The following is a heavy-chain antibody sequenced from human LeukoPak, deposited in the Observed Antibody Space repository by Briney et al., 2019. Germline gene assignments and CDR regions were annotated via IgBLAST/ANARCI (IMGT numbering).Heavy chain of an antibody. CDR1: GFTFSSYG. J-gene: IGHJ4*02. Sequence: PGRSLRLSCAASGFTFSSYGMHWVRQAPGKGLEWVAVIWYDGSNKYYADSVKGRFTISRDNSKNTLYLQMTSLRPEDTAVYYCAKTLRGYDFWTGYFLDYWGQGTLVTVSS. CDR3: AKTLRGYDFWTGYFLDY. CDR2: IWYDGSNK. V-gene: IGHV3-33*06. D-gene: IGHD3-3*01.